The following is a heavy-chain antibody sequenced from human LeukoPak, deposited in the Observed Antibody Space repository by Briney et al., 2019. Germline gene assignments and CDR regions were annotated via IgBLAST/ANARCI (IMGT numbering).Heavy chain of an antibody. V-gene: IGHV4-4*07. CDR3: ASDHFERESNERYLVEAFDV. D-gene: IGHD1-1*01. Sequence: SDTLSLTCSVSVGSMRIHYGGGIRHAAGGGREGIGQIKARGNTNYNRSVRGRVPLSLDTSKHEFSLRLKSVRPADTAIYYCASDHFERESNERYLVEAFDVWGQGTLVTVSS. J-gene: IGHJ3*01. CDR2: IKARGNT. CDR1: VGSMRIHY.